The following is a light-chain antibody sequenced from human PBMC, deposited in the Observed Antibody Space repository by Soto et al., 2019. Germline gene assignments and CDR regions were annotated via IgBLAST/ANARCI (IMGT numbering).Light chain of an antibody. Sequence: DIQMTQSPSTLSASVGDRVTITCRASQSISNWLAWYQQKPGKAPNLLIYDASSLESGVPSRFSGSGSGTEFTLTISSLQPDDFATYYCQQDKSYRTFGQGTKVEIK. CDR3: QQDKSYRT. CDR2: DAS. V-gene: IGKV1-5*01. CDR1: QSISNW. J-gene: IGKJ1*01.